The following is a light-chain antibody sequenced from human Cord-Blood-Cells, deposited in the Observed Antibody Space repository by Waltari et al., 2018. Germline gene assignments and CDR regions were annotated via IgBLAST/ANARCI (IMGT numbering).Light chain of an antibody. Sequence: EIVLTQSPGTLSLSSGERATLSCRASQSVSSSYLAWYQQKPGQAPRLLIYGASRRVTGIPDRLSGSGSGTDFTLTISRLEPEDFAVYYCQQYGSSPYSFGQGTKLEIK. J-gene: IGKJ2*03. CDR3: QQYGSSPYS. CDR1: QSVSSSY. V-gene: IGKV3-20*01. CDR2: GAS.